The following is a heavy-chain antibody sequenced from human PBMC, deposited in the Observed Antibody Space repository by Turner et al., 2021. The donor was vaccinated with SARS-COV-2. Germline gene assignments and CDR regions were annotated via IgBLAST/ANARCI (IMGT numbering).Heavy chain of an antibody. Sequence: EVQLVESGGGLVQPGGSLRLPFPGPGFTFSTDWRHWVRQAPGKGLCWVSRIDTDGSTTNYADSVKGRFTISRDNAKNTLYLQMNSLRAEDTAVYYCGRDLSGRSDYWGQGTLVTVSS. V-gene: IGHV3-74*01. CDR3: GRDLSGRSDY. J-gene: IGHJ4*02. CDR1: GFTFSTDW. D-gene: IGHD1-1*01. CDR2: IDTDGSTT.